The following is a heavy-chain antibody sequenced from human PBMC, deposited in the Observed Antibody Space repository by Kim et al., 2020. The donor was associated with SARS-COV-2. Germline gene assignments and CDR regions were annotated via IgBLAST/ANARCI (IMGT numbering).Heavy chain of an antibody. J-gene: IGHJ3*02. V-gene: IGHV3-48*03. Sequence: GGSLRLSCAASGFSFSTYEINWVRQPPGQGLEWISHITTGNYVNYADSVKGRFTVSRDNAKNSLYLQMSSLRAEDTAVYYCATEGVSTTYDACDIWGQGTLVTVSS. CDR1: GFSFSTYE. CDR3: ATEGVSTTYDACDI. D-gene: IGHD1-1*01. CDR2: ITTGNYV.